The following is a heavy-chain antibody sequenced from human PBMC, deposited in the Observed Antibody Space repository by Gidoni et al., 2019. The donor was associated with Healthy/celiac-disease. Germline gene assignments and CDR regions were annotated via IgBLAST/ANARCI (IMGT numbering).Heavy chain of an antibody. CDR1: GGTFSSYA. Sequence: QVQLVQSGAEVKKPGSAVKVSCKASGGTFSSYAISGVRQAPGQGLEWMGGIIPIFGTANYAQKFQGRVTITADKSTSTAYMELSSLRSEDTAVYYCARDTVAYCGGDCGPSRGMDVWGQGTTVTVSS. CDR2: IIPIFGTA. J-gene: IGHJ6*02. D-gene: IGHD2-21*02. V-gene: IGHV1-69*06. CDR3: ARDTVAYCGGDCGPSRGMDV.